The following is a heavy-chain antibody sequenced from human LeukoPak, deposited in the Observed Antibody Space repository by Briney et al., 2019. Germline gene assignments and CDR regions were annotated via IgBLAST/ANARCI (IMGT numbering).Heavy chain of an antibody. D-gene: IGHD3-10*01. CDR3: ARGRSITLLRGVAMSDGFDI. V-gene: IGHV3-21*06. CDR1: GFTFDEYG. J-gene: IGHJ3*02. Sequence: PGGSLRLSCAASGFTFDEYGIHWVRQAPGKGLEWVSFTDTSGRYVYYGDSVKGRFTISRDNAKNLLFLQMNGLRAEDTALYYCARGRSITLLRGVAMSDGFDIWGQGAMVAVSS. CDR2: TDTSGRYV.